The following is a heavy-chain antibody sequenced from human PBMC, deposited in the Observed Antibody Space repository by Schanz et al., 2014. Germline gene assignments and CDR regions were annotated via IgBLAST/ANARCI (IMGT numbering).Heavy chain of an antibody. CDR1: GFTLSNSD. Sequence: EVQLVESGGGLVQPGGSLRLSCAASGFTLSNSDMHWVRQGTGKGLEWVSTIGYLGDTYYPDSVKGRFTISRDNSKNTLYLQMNSLRAGDTAVEYCARGTDWSLHYWGQGALVTVSS. CDR3: ARGTDWSLHY. V-gene: IGHV3-13*01. J-gene: IGHJ4*02. CDR2: IGYLGDT. D-gene: IGHD1-1*01.